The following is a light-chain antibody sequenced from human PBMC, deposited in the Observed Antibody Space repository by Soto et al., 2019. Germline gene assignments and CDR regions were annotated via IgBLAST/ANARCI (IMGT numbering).Light chain of an antibody. Sequence: IQMTQSPSSLSASVGDIVTITCRASQCINNYLAWYRQKPGKSPELLIYAASTLHSGVPSRFSGSGSGTEFTLVINSLQPEDVATFYCQVYNSTPLTFGGGTKVEI. CDR1: QCINNY. V-gene: IGKV1-27*01. J-gene: IGKJ4*01. CDR3: QVYNSTPLT. CDR2: AAS.